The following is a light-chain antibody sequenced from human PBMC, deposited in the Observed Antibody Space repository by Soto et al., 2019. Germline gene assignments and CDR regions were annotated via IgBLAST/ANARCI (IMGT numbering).Light chain of an antibody. CDR2: GAS. V-gene: IGKV3-20*01. J-gene: IGKJ4*01. CDR3: QQYHLSPLT. CDR1: EAINNNF. Sequence: EIVLTQSPGALSVAPGETLSLSCRASEAINNNFVAWYQQRPGQVPRLLMYGASIRVSGVPDRISGRRSGTGFILNIARVEPEDSAVYFCQQYHLSPLTFGGGTQ.